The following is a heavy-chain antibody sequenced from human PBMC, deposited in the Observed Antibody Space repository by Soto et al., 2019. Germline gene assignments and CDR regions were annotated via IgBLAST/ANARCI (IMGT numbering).Heavy chain of an antibody. CDR3: VSRIPSWVFDY. CDR2: MYAGGDT. D-gene: IGHD2-21*01. CDR1: GLSVSDNY. Sequence: EVQLVESGGALIQPGGSLRLSCGASGLSVSDNYMGWVRQAPGRGLEWVSVMYAGGDTHYADSVKGRFTISRDKSENTLYLQMNSLRDEDTGVYFCVSRIPSWVFDYWFLGTLVTVSS. J-gene: IGHJ4*01. V-gene: IGHV3-53*01.